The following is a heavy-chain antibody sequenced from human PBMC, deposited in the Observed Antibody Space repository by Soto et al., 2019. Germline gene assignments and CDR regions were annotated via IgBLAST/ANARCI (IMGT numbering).Heavy chain of an antibody. J-gene: IGHJ4*02. D-gene: IGHD6-19*01. CDR1: GFTFSSYT. V-gene: IGHV3-30-3*01. CDR2: ISYDGSNK. Sequence: QVQLVESGGGVVQPGRSLRLSCAASGFTFSSYTMHWVRQAPGKGLEWVAVISYDGSNKYYADSVKGRFTISRDNSKNTLYLQMNSLRAEDTAVYYCARGLVRWLAAFDYWGQGTLVTVSS. CDR3: ARGLVRWLAAFDY.